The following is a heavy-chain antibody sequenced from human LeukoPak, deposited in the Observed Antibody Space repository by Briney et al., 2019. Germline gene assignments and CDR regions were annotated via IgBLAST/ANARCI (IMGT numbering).Heavy chain of an antibody. CDR3: AKTLTTTSHLFDY. CDR1: GFTFSSYG. J-gene: IGHJ4*02. Sequence: PGGSLRLSCAASGFTFSSYGMHWVRQAPGKGLEWVAVISYDGSNKYYADSVKGRFTISRDNSKDTLYLQMNSLRAEDTAVYYCAKTLTTTSHLFDYGGQGTLVTVSS. D-gene: IGHD3-22*01. V-gene: IGHV3-30*18. CDR2: ISYDGSNK.